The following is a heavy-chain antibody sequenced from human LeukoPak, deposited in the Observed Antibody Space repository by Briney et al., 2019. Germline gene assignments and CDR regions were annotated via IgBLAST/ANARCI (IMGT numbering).Heavy chain of an antibody. V-gene: IGHV5-51*01. D-gene: IGHD3-22*01. CDR1: GYSFTSYW. CDR3: ARQVDSSGYMNAFDI. J-gene: IGHJ3*02. CDR2: IYPGDSDT. Sequence: GESLKISCKGSGYSFTSYWIGWVRQMPGKGLEWMGIIYPGDSDTRYSPSFQGQVTISADKSISTAYLQWSSLKASDTAMYYCARQVDSSGYMNAFDIWGQGTMVTVSS.